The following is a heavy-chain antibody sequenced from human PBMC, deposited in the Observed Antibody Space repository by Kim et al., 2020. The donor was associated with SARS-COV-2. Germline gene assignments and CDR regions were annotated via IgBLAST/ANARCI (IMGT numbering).Heavy chain of an antibody. CDR2: IYYSGST. Sequence: SETLSLTCTVSGGSISSYYWSWIRQPPGKGLEWIGYIYYSGSTNYNPSLKSRVTISVDTSKNQFSLKLSSVTAADTAVYYCARDGRDGYNNYWGQGTLVTVSS. CDR1: GGSISSYY. D-gene: IGHD5-12*01. CDR3: ARDGRDGYNNY. V-gene: IGHV4-59*01. J-gene: IGHJ4*02.